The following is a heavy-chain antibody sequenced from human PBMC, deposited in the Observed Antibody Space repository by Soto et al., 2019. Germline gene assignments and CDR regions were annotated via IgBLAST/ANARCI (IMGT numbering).Heavy chain of an antibody. Sequence: GGSLILSCAASGFTFGSYAMHWVRQAPGKGLEWVAVISYDGSNKYYADSVKGRFTISRDNSKNTLYLQMNSLRAEDTAVYYCARDLLSSIYYYYGMDVWGQGTTVTVSS. CDR3: ARDLLSSIYYYYGMDV. CDR2: ISYDGSNK. V-gene: IGHV3-30*04. CDR1: GFTFGSYA. J-gene: IGHJ6*02. D-gene: IGHD3-10*01.